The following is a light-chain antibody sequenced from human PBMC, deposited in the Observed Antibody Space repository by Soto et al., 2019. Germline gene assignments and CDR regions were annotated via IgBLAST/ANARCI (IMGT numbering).Light chain of an antibody. CDR3: QQYSSSPRT. V-gene: IGKV3-20*01. Sequence: IMLTPSPGALSLSLVESTTVSCRISRSFNSIYLPWYQQKPGQGPRLLICGAPRSATGIPDRFSGSGSGTDFTLTISSLEPEDFAVYYCQQYSSSPRTFGQGTKVDIK. J-gene: IGKJ1*01. CDR1: RSFNSIY. CDR2: GAP.